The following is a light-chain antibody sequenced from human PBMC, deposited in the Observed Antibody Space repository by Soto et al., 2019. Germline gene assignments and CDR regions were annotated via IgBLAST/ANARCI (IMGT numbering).Light chain of an antibody. Sequence: QSALTQPASVSGSPGQSITISCTGTSSDVGGYNYVSWYQQHPDKAPKLMIYEVSNRPSGVSNRFSGSKSGNTASLTISGLQTEDEADYYCNSYTSSSTLYVFGTGTKVTVL. V-gene: IGLV2-14*01. CDR3: NSYTSSSTLYV. J-gene: IGLJ1*01. CDR2: EVS. CDR1: SSDVGGYNY.